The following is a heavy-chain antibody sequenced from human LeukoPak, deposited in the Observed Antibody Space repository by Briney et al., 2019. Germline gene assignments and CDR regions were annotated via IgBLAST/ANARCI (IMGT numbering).Heavy chain of an antibody. Sequence: GGSLRLSCAASGFTFSSYWMSWVRQAPGKGLEWVANIKQDGSEKYYVDSVKGRFTISRDNAKNSLYLQMNSLRAEDTAVYYCARAIVVVPVDAFDIWGQGTMVTVSS. CDR3: ARAIVVVPVDAFDI. J-gene: IGHJ3*02. CDR2: IKQDGSEK. CDR1: GFTFSSYW. D-gene: IGHD2-2*01. V-gene: IGHV3-7*01.